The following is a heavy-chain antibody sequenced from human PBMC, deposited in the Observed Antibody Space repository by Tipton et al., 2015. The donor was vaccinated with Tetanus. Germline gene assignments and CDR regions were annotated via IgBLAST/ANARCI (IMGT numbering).Heavy chain of an antibody. J-gene: IGHJ4*02. D-gene: IGHD2-2*01. CDR3: AREVPAAGHFDS. Sequence: TLSLTCTVSGGSISGSYWNWIRQPPGKGLEWIGYVYYNGNTRYSPALKSRVTISVDTSKNQFSLKLSSVTAADTAIYYCAREVPAAGHFDSWGQGTLVTVSS. CDR1: GGSISGSY. CDR2: VYYNGNT. V-gene: IGHV4-59*01.